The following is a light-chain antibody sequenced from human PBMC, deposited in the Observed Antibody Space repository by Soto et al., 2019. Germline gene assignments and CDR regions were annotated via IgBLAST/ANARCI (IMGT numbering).Light chain of an antibody. Sequence: QSALTQPASVSGSPGQSITISCTGTSSDVGGYNSVSWYQQHPGKTPKLMIYEVSNRPSGVSNRFSGSKSGNTASLTISGLQAEDEADYFCASYTRRSTYVFGTGTKLTVL. CDR1: SSDVGGYNS. V-gene: IGLV2-14*01. J-gene: IGLJ1*01. CDR2: EVS. CDR3: ASYTRRSTYV.